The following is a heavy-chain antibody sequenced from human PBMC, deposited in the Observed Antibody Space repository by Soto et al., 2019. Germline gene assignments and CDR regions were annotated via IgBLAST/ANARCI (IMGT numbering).Heavy chain of an antibody. CDR3: AKSPRGEMATD. CDR1: GYTFINYH. J-gene: IGHJ4*02. Sequence: QVQLVQSGGEVKKPGASVTVSCKASGYTFINYHITWVRQAPGQGLEWMAWINTYNGMTDYEKRFQGRVTMTRDTSTSTAYMELRNLGSDDTAVYFCAKSPRGEMATDWGQGTLVTVSS. V-gene: IGHV1-18*01. D-gene: IGHD5-12*01. CDR2: INTYNGMT.